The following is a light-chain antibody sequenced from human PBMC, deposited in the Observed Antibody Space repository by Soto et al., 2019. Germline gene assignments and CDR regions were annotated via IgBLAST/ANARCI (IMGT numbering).Light chain of an antibody. V-gene: IGLV2-8*01. CDR2: EVN. CDR1: SSDITDNKY. CDR3: NSYVGSNNYV. Sequence: QSLLTQRRSSSGSPGQSVTISCTGTSSDITDNKYVSWFQQHPGKAPKVLIYEVNKRPSGVPDRFSGSKSGNTASLTVSGLQADDEADYYCNSYVGSNNYVFGTGTKVTVL. J-gene: IGLJ1*01.